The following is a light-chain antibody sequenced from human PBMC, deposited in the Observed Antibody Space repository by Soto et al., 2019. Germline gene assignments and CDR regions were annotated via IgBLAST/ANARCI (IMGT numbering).Light chain of an antibody. CDR1: QSVLYSSNNKNY. Sequence: DIVMTQSPASLAVSLGERATINCKSSQSVLYSSNNKNYLAWYQQKPGQPPKLLIYWASTRESGVPDRFSGSGSGTDFTLTISSLQAEDVAVYYCQQYYSTPFTVGPGTKVDSK. CDR3: QQYYSTPFT. CDR2: WAS. J-gene: IGKJ3*01. V-gene: IGKV4-1*01.